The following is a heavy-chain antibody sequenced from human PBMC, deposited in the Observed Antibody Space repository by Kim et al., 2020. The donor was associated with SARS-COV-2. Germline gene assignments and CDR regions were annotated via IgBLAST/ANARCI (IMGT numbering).Heavy chain of an antibody. Sequence: GGSLRLSCAASGFTFSDSAVHWVRQASGKGLEWVGRIRSKVNNYATAYAASVKGRFTISRDDSKNTAYLQMNSLKTEDAAVYYCTSVPGTTLAFWDGFDIWGQGTVVTVSS. J-gene: IGHJ3*02. CDR2: IRSKVNNYAT. V-gene: IGHV3-73*01. D-gene: IGHD1-1*01. CDR3: TSVPGTTLAFWDGFDI. CDR1: GFTFSDSA.